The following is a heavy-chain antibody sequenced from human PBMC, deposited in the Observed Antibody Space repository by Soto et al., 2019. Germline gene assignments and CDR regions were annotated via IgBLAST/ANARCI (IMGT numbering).Heavy chain of an antibody. V-gene: IGHV1-18*01. CDR1: GYTFTSYG. CDR2: ISAYNGNT. D-gene: IGHD6-19*01. CDR3: SRMYSSGWSYYYGMDV. Sequence: QFQLVQSGAEVKKPGASVKVSCKPSGYTFTSYGISWVRQAPGQGLEWMGWISAYNGNTNYAQKLQGRVTMTTDTSTSTDYMELRSLRSDDTAVYYCSRMYSSGWSYYYGMDVWGQGTTVTVSS. J-gene: IGHJ6*02.